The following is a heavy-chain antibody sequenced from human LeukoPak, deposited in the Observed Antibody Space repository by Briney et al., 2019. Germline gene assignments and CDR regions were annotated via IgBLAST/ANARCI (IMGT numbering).Heavy chain of an antibody. CDR3: AKESLPHSYGPYFDY. J-gene: IGHJ4*02. CDR1: GFNFHDYT. CDR2: ISWNSGSI. Sequence: VQPGRSLRLSCAASGFNFHDYTMHWVRQAPGKGLEWVSGISWNSGSIGYADSVKGRFTISRDNAKNSLYLQMNSLRAEDTALYYCAKESLPHSYGPYFDYWGQGTLVTVSS. V-gene: IGHV3-9*01. D-gene: IGHD5-18*01.